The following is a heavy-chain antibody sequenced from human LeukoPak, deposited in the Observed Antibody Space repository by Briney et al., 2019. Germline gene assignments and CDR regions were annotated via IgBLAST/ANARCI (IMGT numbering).Heavy chain of an antibody. D-gene: IGHD6-19*01. V-gene: IGHV1-2*02. CDR2: INPNTGAT. Sequence: ASVKVSCKPSGYTFTGCYLHWVRQAPGQGLEWMGWINPNTGATIYAEKFQGRVTMTRDTSIDTAYMEMRSLRSDDTAVYYCARDHVGSGWPRPWYFEFWGQGTLITVSS. CDR1: GYTFTGCY. J-gene: IGHJ4*02. CDR3: ARDHVGSGWPRPWYFEF.